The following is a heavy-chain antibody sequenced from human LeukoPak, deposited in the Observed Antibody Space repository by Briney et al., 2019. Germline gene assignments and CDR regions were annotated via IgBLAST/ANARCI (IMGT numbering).Heavy chain of an antibody. Sequence: PSETLSLTCTVSGGSISSYYWSWIRQPPGKGLEWIGYIYYSGSTNYNPSLKSRVTISVDTSKNQFSLKLSSVTAADTAVYYCAREGSSWYTHWFDPWGQGTLVTVSS. V-gene: IGHV4-59*01. J-gene: IGHJ5*02. CDR3: AREGSSWYTHWFDP. CDR2: IYYSGST. D-gene: IGHD6-13*01. CDR1: GGSISSYY.